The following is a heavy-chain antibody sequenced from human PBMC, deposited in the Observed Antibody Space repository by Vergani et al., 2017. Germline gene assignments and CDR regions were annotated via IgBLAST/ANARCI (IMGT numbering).Heavy chain of an antibody. CDR1: GYTFRNYG. Sequence: QVQLVQSGAEVKKPGASVKVSCEGSGYTFRNYGISWVRQAPGEGLEWLGWISVYNGETKFAQKFQGRVTLTRDTSTDTAYMELSRLRSDDTAVYYCARDRKVPEDRMATINWFDPWGQGTLVTVSS. CDR3: ARDRKVPEDRMATINWFDP. CDR2: ISVYNGET. D-gene: IGHD5-12*01. V-gene: IGHV1-18*04. J-gene: IGHJ5*02.